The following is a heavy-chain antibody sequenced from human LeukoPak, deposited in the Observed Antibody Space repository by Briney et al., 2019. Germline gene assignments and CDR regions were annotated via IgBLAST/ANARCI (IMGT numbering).Heavy chain of an antibody. Sequence: SETLSLTCTVSGDSIRSYYWSWIRQSPGKGLEWIGYIYYSGSTNYNPSLKSRVTISVDTSKNQFSLKLSSVTAADTAVYYCARFVGRSSSGYYLYWGRGTLVTVSS. D-gene: IGHD6-19*01. CDR2: IYYSGST. V-gene: IGHV4-59*01. CDR3: ARFVGRSSSGYYLY. CDR1: GDSIRSYY. J-gene: IGHJ4*02.